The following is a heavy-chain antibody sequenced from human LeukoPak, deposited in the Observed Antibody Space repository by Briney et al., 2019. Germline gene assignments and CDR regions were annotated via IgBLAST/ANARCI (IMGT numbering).Heavy chain of an antibody. CDR1: GGSISSGGYY. CDR2: IYYSGST. J-gene: IGHJ6*02. CDR3: ARRSATVTTLYYYYYGMDV. Sequence: SQTLSLTCTVSGGSISSGGYYWSWIRQHPGKGLEWIGYIYYSGSTYYNPSLKSRVTISVDTSKNQFSLKLSSVTAADTAVYYCARRSATVTTLYYYYYGMDVWGQGTTVTVS. D-gene: IGHD4-17*01. V-gene: IGHV4-31*03.